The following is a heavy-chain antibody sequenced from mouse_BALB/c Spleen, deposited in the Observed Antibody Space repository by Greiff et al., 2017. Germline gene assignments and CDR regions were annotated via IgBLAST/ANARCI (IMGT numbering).Heavy chain of an antibody. J-gene: IGHJ1*01. CDR3: AREIYYYGSRYFDV. CDR2: IWAGGST. CDR1: GFSLTSYG. D-gene: IGHD1-1*01. Sequence: QVQLKESGPGLVAPSQSLSITCTVSGFSLTSYGVHWVRQPPGKGLEWLGVIWAGGSTNYNSALMSRLSISKDNSKSQVFLKMNSLQTDDTAMYYCAREIYYYGSRYFDVWGAGTTVTVSS. V-gene: IGHV2-9*02.